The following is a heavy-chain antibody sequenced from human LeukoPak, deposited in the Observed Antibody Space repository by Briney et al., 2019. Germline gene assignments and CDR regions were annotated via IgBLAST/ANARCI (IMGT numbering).Heavy chain of an antibody. V-gene: IGHV1-18*01. CDR3: ARTPTQTLGYCSGASCYSFDY. J-gene: IGHJ4*02. D-gene: IGHD2-15*01. CDR2: ISAYNGNT. CDR1: SYIFTSYG. Sequence: ASVKVSCKASSYIFTSYGISWVRQAPGQGLEWMGWISAYNGNTKYVQKFQGRVTMTTDTSTTTAYMELRNLRSDDTAVYYWARTPTQTLGYCSGASCYSFDYWGQGTLVTVSS.